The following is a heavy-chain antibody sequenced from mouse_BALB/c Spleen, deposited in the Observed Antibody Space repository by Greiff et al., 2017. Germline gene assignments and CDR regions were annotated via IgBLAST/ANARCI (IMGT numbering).Heavy chain of an antibody. D-gene: IGHD1-1*01. CDR1: GYTFTSYW. CDR2: IYPGSGST. CDR3: TRRATVVGGYYAMDY. J-gene: IGHJ4*01. V-gene: IGHV1S22*01. Sequence: LQQPGSELVRPGASVKLSCKASGYTFTSYWMHWVKQRPGQGLEWIGNIYPGSGSTNYDEKFKSKATLTVDTSSSTAYMQLSSLTSEDSAVYYCTRRATVVGGYYAMDYWGQGTSVTVSS.